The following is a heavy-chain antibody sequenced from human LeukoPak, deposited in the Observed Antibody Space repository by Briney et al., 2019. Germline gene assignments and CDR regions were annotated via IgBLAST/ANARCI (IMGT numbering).Heavy chain of an antibody. CDR1: GDSISTSNSY. J-gene: IGHJ3*02. CDR3: ARDQGLLDAFDI. CDR2: IYYSGNT. Sequence: SETLSLTCTVSGDSISTSNSYWGWIRQPPGKGLEWIGSIYYSGNTYYNASLKSRVTISVDTSKNQFSLKLTSVTAADTAVYYCARDQGLLDAFDIWGQGTMVTVSS. V-gene: IGHV4-39*07. D-gene: IGHD4/OR15-4a*01.